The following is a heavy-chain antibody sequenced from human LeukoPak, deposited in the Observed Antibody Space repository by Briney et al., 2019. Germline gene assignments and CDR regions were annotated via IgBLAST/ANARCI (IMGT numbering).Heavy chain of an antibody. CDR1: GGTFSSYA. CDR2: VNPSGGST. V-gene: IGHV1-46*01. CDR3: ARDISSSTDRPIDY. J-gene: IGHJ4*02. D-gene: IGHD6-6*01. Sequence: ASVKVSCKASGGTFSSYAISWVRQAPGQGLEWMGIVNPSGGSTSYAQKFQGRVTMTRDTSTSTVYMELSSLRSEDTAVYYCARDISSSTDRPIDYWGQGTLVTVSS.